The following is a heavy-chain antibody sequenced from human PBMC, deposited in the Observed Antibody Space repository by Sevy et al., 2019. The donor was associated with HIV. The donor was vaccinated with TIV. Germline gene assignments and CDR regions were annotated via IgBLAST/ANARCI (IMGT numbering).Heavy chain of an antibody. Sequence: GGSLRLSCAASGFTFNNYGMHWVRQAPGKGLEWVTFIRHDGSDEYYTDSVKGRFTISRDNSKNTVYLQMNSLRAEDTAVYYCARDRKVLLVVYAIPFDVFDIWGQGTMVTVSS. CDR2: IRHDGSDE. V-gene: IGHV3-30*02. D-gene: IGHD2-8*02. J-gene: IGHJ3*02. CDR1: GFTFNNYG. CDR3: ARDRKVLLVVYAIPFDVFDI.